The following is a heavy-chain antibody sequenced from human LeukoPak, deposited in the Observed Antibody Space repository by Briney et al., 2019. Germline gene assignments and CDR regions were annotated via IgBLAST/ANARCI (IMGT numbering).Heavy chain of an antibody. J-gene: IGHJ3*02. CDR1: GFTFSSYA. D-gene: IGHD3-22*01. Sequence: GGSLRLSCAASGFTFSSYAMHWVRQAPGKGLEWVAVISYDGSNKYYADSMKGRFTISRDNSKNTLYLQMNSLRAEDTAVYYCAKDQYSSIYYYDSSGYYNLYAFDIWGQGTMVTVSS. CDR3: AKDQYSSIYYYDSSGYYNLYAFDI. CDR2: ISYDGSNK. V-gene: IGHV3-30*04.